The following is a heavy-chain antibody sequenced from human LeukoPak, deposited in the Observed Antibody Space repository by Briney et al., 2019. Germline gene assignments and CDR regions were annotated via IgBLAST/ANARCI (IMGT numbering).Heavy chain of an antibody. J-gene: IGHJ4*02. Sequence: PGGSLRLSCAASGFTFSKYAMTWVRQAPGKGLEWVSAVSSSTLKIYYADSVKGRFTISRDNSKNTLYLQMNSLRAEDTAVYYCAKDDGWVQYANWGQGTLVTVSS. CDR1: GFTFSKYA. D-gene: IGHD5-24*01. CDR3: AKDDGWVQYAN. V-gene: IGHV3-23*01. CDR2: VSSSTLKI.